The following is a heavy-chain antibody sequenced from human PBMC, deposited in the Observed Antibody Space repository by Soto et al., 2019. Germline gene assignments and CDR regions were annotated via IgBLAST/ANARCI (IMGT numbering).Heavy chain of an antibody. J-gene: IGHJ3*01. D-gene: IGHD1-1*01. V-gene: IGHV3-53*01. CDR2: LYDVDGS. Sequence: GGSLRLSCAAFGLTISGKKYVAWVRQAPGKGLEWVSALYDVDGSFYADSVKGRFTTSSDSSKTTVYLQMNDLRPDDTAVYYCATWHEREHAYDVWGQGTTVTVSS. CDR3: ATWHEREHAYDV. CDR1: GLTISGKKY.